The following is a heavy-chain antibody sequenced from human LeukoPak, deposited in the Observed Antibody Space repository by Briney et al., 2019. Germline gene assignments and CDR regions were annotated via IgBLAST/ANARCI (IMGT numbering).Heavy chain of an antibody. Sequence: GESLKISCKASGYSFTSYWIGWVRQMPGKGLGWMGTIYPGDSDSRYSPSLQGQVTISADKSISTAYLQWSSLKVSDTAMYFCARNRVAARFDAFDLWGQGTMVTVSS. CDR3: ARNRVAARFDAFDL. J-gene: IGHJ3*01. V-gene: IGHV5-51*01. CDR2: IYPGDSDS. CDR1: GYSFTSYW. D-gene: IGHD6-6*01.